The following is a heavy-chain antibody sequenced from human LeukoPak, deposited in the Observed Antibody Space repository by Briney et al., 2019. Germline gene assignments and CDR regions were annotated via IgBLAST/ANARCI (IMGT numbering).Heavy chain of an antibody. CDR1: GGSISSGGYY. D-gene: IGHD3-10*01. J-gene: IGHJ5*02. V-gene: IGHV4-39*01. Sequence: PSQTLSLTCTVSGGSISSGGYYWGWIRQPPGKGLEWIGSIYYSGSTYYNPSLKSRVTISVDTSKNQFSLKLSSVTAADTAVYYCASGSRSVSQYNWFDPWGQGTLVTVSS. CDR2: IYYSGST. CDR3: ASGSRSVSQYNWFDP.